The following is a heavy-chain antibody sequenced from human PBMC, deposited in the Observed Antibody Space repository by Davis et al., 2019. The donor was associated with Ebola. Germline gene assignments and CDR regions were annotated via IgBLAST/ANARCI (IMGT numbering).Heavy chain of an antibody. J-gene: IGHJ3*02. CDR1: AYTFTNYY. D-gene: IGHD5-12*01. CDR2: INPNDGRT. Sequence: AASAQVSCKASAYTFTNYYMHWVRQAPGQGLEWMGMINPNDGRTIYAQKFQGRVTVTRDTSTTTVYMDLSSLRSEDTALYYCTTPGGQDSGYDVFEIWGQGTMVTVSS. CDR3: TTPGGQDSGYDVFEI. V-gene: IGHV1-46*03.